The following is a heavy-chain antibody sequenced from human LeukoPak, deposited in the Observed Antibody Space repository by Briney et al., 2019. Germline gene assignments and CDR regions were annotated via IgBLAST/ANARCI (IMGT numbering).Heavy chain of an antibody. J-gene: IGHJ4*02. Sequence: PSETLSLTCTVSGGSISSYYWSWVRQPPGKGLEWIGYIYYSGSTNYNPSLKSRVTISVDTSKNQFSLKLSSVTAADTAVYYCARSGVGAIGYWGQGTLVTVSS. CDR2: IYYSGST. V-gene: IGHV4-59*08. D-gene: IGHD1-26*01. CDR1: GGSISSYY. CDR3: ARSGVGAIGY.